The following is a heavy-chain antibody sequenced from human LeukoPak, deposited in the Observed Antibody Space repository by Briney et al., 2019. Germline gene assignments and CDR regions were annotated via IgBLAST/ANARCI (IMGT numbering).Heavy chain of an antibody. CDR2: INPSGGST. V-gene: IGHV1-46*01. Sequence: ASVKVSCKASGYTFTSYYMHWVRQAPGQGLEWMGIINPSGGSTSYAQKFQGRVTMTRDTSTSTVYMELSSLRSEDTAVYYCARDPHCSSTSCYGADDAFDIWGQGTMVTVSS. CDR1: GYTFTSYY. D-gene: IGHD2-2*01. CDR3: ARDPHCSSTSCYGADDAFDI. J-gene: IGHJ3*02.